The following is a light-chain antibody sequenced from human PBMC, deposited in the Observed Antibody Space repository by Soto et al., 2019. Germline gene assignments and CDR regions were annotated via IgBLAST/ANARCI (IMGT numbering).Light chain of an antibody. V-gene: IGKV1-39*01. J-gene: IGKJ1*01. CDR2: AAS. CDR1: QSIRNH. CDR3: QQSYSSPPT. Sequence: IVIPDAPCFLTAYIEDRVIITCRASQSIRNHLNWYQQKPGKAPKLLIFAASSLQSGVPSRFSGSRSGPDFTLTISSLQPEDFATYYCQQSYSSPPTFGQGTKVDIK.